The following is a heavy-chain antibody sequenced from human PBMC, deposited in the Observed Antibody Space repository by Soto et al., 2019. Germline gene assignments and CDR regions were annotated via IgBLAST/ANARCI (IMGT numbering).Heavy chain of an antibody. D-gene: IGHD2-15*01. J-gene: IGHJ4*02. CDR2: ISAYNGNT. CDR3: ARKIHCSGGSCYKDGLGVDY. CDR1: GYTFTSYG. Sequence: QDQLVQSGAEVKKPGASVKVSCKASGYTFTSYGISWVRQAPGQGLEWMGWISAYNGNTNYAQKLQGRVTMTTDTSTSTAYMELRSLRSDDTAVYYCARKIHCSGGSCYKDGLGVDYWGQGTLVTVSS. V-gene: IGHV1-18*01.